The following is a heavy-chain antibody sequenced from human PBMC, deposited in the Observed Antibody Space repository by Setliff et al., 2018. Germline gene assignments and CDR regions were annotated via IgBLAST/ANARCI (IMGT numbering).Heavy chain of an antibody. CDR1: GGTFSSYA. Sequence: AASVKVSCKASGGTFSSYAISWVRQAPGQGLEWMGRIIPIFGTANYAQKFQGRVTITADKSTSTAYMELSSLRSEDTAVYYCASAGYCSSTSCRSYDYWGQGTLVTVSS. CDR2: IIPIFGTA. D-gene: IGHD2-2*01. CDR3: ASAGYCSSTSCRSYDY. V-gene: IGHV1-69*06. J-gene: IGHJ4*02.